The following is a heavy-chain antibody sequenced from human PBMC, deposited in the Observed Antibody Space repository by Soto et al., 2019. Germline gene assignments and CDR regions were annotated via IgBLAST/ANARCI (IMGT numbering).Heavy chain of an antibody. Sequence: GESLKISCKGSGYNFSGYWIAWVLQMPRKGLELMGIIDPSDSDTRYRPSFQGQVTISADKSISSPYLQFRSLRASDTAISYCSRGGVSTRTFAYWGQGTPVTVSS. CDR1: GYNFSGYW. D-gene: IGHD3-3*01. J-gene: IGHJ4*02. CDR2: IDPSDSDT. CDR3: SRGGVSTRTFAY. V-gene: IGHV5-51*01.